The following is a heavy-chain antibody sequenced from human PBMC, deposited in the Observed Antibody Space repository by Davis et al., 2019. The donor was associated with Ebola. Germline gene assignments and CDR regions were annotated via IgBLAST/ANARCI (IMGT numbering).Heavy chain of an antibody. J-gene: IGHJ6*02. CDR2: IYYSGST. CDR1: GGSISSSSYY. Sequence: MPGGSLRLSCTVSGGSISSSSYYWGWIRQPPGKGLEWIGSIYYSGSTYYNPSLKSRVTISVDTSKNQFSLKLSSVTAADTAVYYCARAVVAPNYYYYGMDVWGQGTTVTVSS. V-gene: IGHV4-39*07. CDR3: ARAVVAPNYYYYGMDV. D-gene: IGHD2-2*01.